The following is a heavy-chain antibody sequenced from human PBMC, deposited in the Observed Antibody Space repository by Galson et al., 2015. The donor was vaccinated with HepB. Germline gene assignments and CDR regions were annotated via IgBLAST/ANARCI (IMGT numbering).Heavy chain of an antibody. V-gene: IGHV1-2*06. D-gene: IGHD3-10*01. Sequence: SVKVSCKASGYTFIGQHMNWVRQAPGQGLEWMGRINPNSGGTNYAQKFQGRVTMTRDTSISTAYMELSRLRSDDTAVYYCARDRSRAYGSGSYSGVWFDPCGQGTLVTGSS. CDR1: GYTFIGQH. CDR3: ARDRSRAYGSGSYSGVWFDP. J-gene: IGHJ5*02. CDR2: INPNSGGT.